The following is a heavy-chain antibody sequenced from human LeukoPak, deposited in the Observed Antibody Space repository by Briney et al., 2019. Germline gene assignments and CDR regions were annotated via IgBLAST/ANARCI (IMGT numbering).Heavy chain of an antibody. CDR2: IHYSGRT. CDR3: ARYYCPGGSCSHFDY. CDR1: GDSISSYY. D-gene: IGHD2-15*01. Sequence: ETLRLTCTVSGDSISSYYWSWIGQSPGKGLEWIGWIHYSGRTNYKSSLKSRVTISIDTSKNQFSLSLTSVTAADTAMYYCARYYCPGGSCSHFDYWGHGTLVTVSS. J-gene: IGHJ4*01. V-gene: IGHV4-59*08.